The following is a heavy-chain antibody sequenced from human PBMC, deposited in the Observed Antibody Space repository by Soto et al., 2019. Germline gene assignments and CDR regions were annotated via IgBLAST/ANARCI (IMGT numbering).Heavy chain of an antibody. D-gene: IGHD3-16*01. V-gene: IGHV4-39*01. CDR3: ARPYGGGI. Sequence: QVQLQESGPGLVKPSETLSLTCIVSGDSISRSIYYWGWIRQPPGKGLEWIGSIYKSGSTHYNPSLKSRVTISVDTSKNQFSLKLTSVTAADTAVYYCARPYGGGIWGQGTMVTVSS. J-gene: IGHJ3*02. CDR1: GDSISRSIYY. CDR2: IYKSGST.